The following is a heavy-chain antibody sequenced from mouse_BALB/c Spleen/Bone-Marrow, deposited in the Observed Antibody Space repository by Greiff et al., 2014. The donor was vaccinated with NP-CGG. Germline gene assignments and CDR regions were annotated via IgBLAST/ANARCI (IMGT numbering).Heavy chain of an antibody. CDR3: TRSNYGYWFFDV. J-gene: IGHJ1*01. V-gene: IGHV1S81*02. CDR1: GYTFTSYY. D-gene: IGHD1-1*01. Sequence: QLQESGAELVKPGASVKLSCKASGYTFTSYYMYWVKQRPGQGLEWIGEINPSNGGTNFNEKFKSKATLTVDKSSNTAYVQLSSLTSGDSAVYHCTRSNYGYWFFDVWGAGTTVTVSS. CDR2: INPSNGGT.